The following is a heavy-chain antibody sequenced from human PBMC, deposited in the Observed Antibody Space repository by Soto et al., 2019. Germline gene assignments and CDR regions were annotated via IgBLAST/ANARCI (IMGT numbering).Heavy chain of an antibody. V-gene: IGHV1-18*01. Sequence: ASVKVSCKASGYTFTSYGISWVRQAPGQGLEWMGWISAYNGNTNYAQKLQGRVTITADESTSTAYMELSSLRSEDTAVYYCARDPYCSGGSCYPNWFDPWGQGTLVTVSS. CDR1: GYTFTSYG. J-gene: IGHJ5*02. CDR2: ISAYNGNT. CDR3: ARDPYCSGGSCYPNWFDP. D-gene: IGHD2-15*01.